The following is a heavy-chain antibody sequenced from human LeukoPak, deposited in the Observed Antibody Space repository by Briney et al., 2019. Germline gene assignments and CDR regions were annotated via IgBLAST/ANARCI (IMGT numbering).Heavy chain of an antibody. CDR1: GFTFSIYA. CDR2: ISCSAGST. D-gene: IGHD1-1*01. CDR3: ATVSRTDWKLAWFEP. Sequence: GGSLRLSCAASGFTFSIYAMSWVRQPPGKVLEWVSGISCSAGSTYYADSVKGRFTISRDNSKNALSLQMSSLRAEDPAAYHCATVSRTDWKLAWFEPWGQGTLVTVSP. J-gene: IGHJ5*02. V-gene: IGHV3-23*01.